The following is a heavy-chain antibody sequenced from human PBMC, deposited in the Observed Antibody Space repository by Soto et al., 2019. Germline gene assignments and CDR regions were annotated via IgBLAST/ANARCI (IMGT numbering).Heavy chain of an antibody. CDR1: GGSISSYY. CDR2: IYYSHST. J-gene: IGHJ4*02. Sequence: SETLSLTCTVSGGSISSYYWSWIRQPAGKGLEWIGYIYYSHSTNYNPSLKSRVTISVDTSKNQFSLKLCSVTAADTAVYYCARTDHSSGYQPFFDDWGQGTLVTVSS. CDR3: ARTDHSSGYQPFFDD. D-gene: IGHD3-22*01. V-gene: IGHV4-59*01.